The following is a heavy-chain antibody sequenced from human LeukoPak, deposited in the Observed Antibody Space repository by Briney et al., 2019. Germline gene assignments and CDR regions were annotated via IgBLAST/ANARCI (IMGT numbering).Heavy chain of an antibody. Sequence: SVKVSCKVSGYTLTELSMHWVRQAPGQGLEWMGGIIPIFGTANYAQKFQGRVTITADESTSTAHMELSSLRSEDTAVYYCARDSGHRPWGQGTLVTVSS. J-gene: IGHJ5*02. CDR1: GYTLTELS. D-gene: IGHD1-14*01. CDR3: ARDSGHRP. V-gene: IGHV1-69*13. CDR2: IIPIFGTA.